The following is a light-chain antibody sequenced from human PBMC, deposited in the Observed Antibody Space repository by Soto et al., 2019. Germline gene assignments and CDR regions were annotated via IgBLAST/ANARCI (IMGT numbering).Light chain of an antibody. Sequence: DIVMTQSPLSLPVTPGEPASISCSSSQSLLQSNGYNYLDWYLQKPGQSPQLLSYFGSYRASGVADRFSGSGCGTDFIRKIRRVEAEDVGVYYGMQSQQSPPTFGQGTKVEI. CDR3: MQSQQSPPT. CDR1: QSLLQSNGYNY. J-gene: IGKJ1*01. CDR2: FGS. V-gene: IGKV2-28*01.